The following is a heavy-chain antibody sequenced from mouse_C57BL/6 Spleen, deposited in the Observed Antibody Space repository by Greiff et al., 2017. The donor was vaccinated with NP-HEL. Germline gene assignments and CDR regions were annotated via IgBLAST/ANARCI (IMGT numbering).Heavy chain of an antibody. V-gene: IGHV1-18*01. Sequence: EVQLQQSGPELVKPGASVKIPCKASGYTFTDYNMDWVKQSHGKSLEWIGDINPNNGGTIYNQKFKGKATWTVDKSSSTAYMELRSLTSEDTAVYYCARRVRGYFDYWGQGTTLTVSS. CDR1: GYTFTDYN. CDR2: INPNNGGT. J-gene: IGHJ2*01. CDR3: ARRVRGYFDY. D-gene: IGHD2-14*01.